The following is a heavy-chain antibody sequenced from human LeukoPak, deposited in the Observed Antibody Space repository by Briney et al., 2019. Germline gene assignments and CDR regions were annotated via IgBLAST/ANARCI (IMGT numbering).Heavy chain of an antibody. V-gene: IGHV4-30-4*08. Sequence: SETLSLTXTVSGGSISSGDYYWSWIRQPPGKGLEWIGYIYYSGSTYYNPSLKSRVTISVDTSKNQFSLKLSSVTAADTAVYYCARDSGGWYARVDYWGQGTLVTVSS. J-gene: IGHJ4*02. CDR3: ARDSGGWYARVDY. CDR1: GGSISSGDYY. CDR2: IYYSGST. D-gene: IGHD6-19*01.